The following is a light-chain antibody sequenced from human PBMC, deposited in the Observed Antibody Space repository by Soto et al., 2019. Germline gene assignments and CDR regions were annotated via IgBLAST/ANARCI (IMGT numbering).Light chain of an antibody. CDR2: DAS. J-gene: IGKJ1*01. V-gene: IGKV3-11*01. Sequence: EIVLTQSPATLSLSPGERATLSCRASQSVSSYLAWYQQKPGQAPRLLIYDASNRATGIPARFSGSGSGTDFTLPISSLEPEDFAVCSCQRRSNWTPTLGKGAKV. CDR1: QSVSSY. CDR3: QRRSNWTPT.